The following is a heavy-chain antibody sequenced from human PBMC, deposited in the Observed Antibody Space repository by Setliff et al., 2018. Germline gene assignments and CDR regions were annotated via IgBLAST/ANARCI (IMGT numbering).Heavy chain of an antibody. CDR1: GGSIMNYF. CDR2: VYYTGNT. D-gene: IGHD4-4*01. J-gene: IGHJ6*02. CDR3: ARDRTAYSYGLDV. Sequence: SETLSLTCTVSGGSIMNYFWSWIRQPPGKGLEWVGYVYYTGNTNYNPSLKSRLTISVDPPKNQVSLKLNSATTADTAVYYCARDRTAYSYGLDVWGQGTTVTVSS. V-gene: IGHV4-59*01.